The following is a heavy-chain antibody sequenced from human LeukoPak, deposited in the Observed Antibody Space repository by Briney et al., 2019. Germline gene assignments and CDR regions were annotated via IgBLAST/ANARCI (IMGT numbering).Heavy chain of an antibody. CDR3: ARDSLPNDFWSGYYGYYYGMDV. D-gene: IGHD3-3*01. Sequence: SETLSLTCTDSGGSISSYYWSWIRQPPGKGLEWIGNIYYSGSTNYNPSLKSRVTISVDTSKNQFSLKLSSVTAADTAVYYCARDSLPNDFWSGYYGYYYGMDVWGQGTTDTVSS. CDR2: IYYSGST. J-gene: IGHJ6*02. CDR1: GGSISSYY. V-gene: IGHV4-59*01.